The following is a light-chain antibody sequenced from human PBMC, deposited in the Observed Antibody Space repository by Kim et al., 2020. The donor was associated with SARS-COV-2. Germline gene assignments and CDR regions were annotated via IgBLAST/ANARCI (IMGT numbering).Light chain of an antibody. CDR2: GAS. Sequence: VCPRERATLSCRDSQSLSISSLGWYQQKPGQAPRLLIYGASSRATGIPDRFSGSGAGTDFTLTINRLGPEDFAVYYWHHYGSIWTFGQGTKVDIK. J-gene: IGKJ1*01. CDR1: QSLSISS. V-gene: IGKV3-20*01. CDR3: HHYGSIWT.